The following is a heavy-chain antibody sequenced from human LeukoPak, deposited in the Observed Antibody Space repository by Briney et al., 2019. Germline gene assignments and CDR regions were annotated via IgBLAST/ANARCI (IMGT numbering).Heavy chain of an antibody. CDR1: GGSISSGDYY. CDR3: ARAATDSSGYYYVKMGHNWFDP. CDR2: IYYSGST. D-gene: IGHD3-22*01. Sequence: SETLPLTCTVSGGSISSGDYYWRWIRQPPGKGLEWIGYIYYSGSTYYNPSLKSLFTISVDTSKNQFSLKLSSVTAADTAVYYCARAATDSSGYYYVKMGHNWFDPWGQGTLVTVSS. V-gene: IGHV4-30-4*01. J-gene: IGHJ5*02.